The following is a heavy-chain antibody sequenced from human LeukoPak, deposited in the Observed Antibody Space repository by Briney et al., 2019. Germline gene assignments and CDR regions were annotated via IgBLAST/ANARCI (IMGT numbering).Heavy chain of an antibody. V-gene: IGHV3-15*01. Sequence: GGSLRLSCAASGFTFSNAWMSWVRQAPGKGLEWVGCIKSKTDGGTTDYAAPVKGRFTISRDDSKNTLYLQKNSLKTEDTAVYYCTTGFRTSWGQGTLVTVSS. CDR3: TTGFRTS. CDR2: IKSKTDGGTT. CDR1: GFTFSNAW. J-gene: IGHJ4*02.